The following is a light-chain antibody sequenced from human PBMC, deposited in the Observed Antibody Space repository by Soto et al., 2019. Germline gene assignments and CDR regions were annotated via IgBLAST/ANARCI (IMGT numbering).Light chain of an antibody. J-gene: IGKJ4*01. CDR2: KAS. CDR1: QSLNNW. V-gene: IGKV1-5*03. CDR3: QQNNSYVT. Sequence: DIQLTQSPSTLSASVGDRVTITCRASQSLNNWLAWYQQKPGKAPNLLIYKASSLQSGVPSRLSGSGSGTECPLTISSLWRDDLPTYYSQQNNSYVTFGGGTKVEIK.